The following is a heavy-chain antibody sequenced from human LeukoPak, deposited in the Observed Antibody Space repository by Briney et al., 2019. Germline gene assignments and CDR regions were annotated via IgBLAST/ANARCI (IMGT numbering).Heavy chain of an antibody. V-gene: IGHV1-46*01. CDR3: ARSYYDSSGYYANFDY. CDR1: GYTFTSYY. J-gene: IGHJ4*02. CDR2: INPSGGST. D-gene: IGHD3-22*01. Sequence: ASVKVSCKASGYTFTSYYMHWVRQAPGQGLEWMGIINPSGGSTSYAQKFQGRVTITRDTSASTAYTELSSLRSEDMAVYYCARSYYDSSGYYANFDYWGQGTLVTVSS.